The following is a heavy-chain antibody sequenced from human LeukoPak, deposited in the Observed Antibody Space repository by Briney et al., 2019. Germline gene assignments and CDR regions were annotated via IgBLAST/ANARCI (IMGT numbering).Heavy chain of an antibody. CDR1: GYTFTDYY. CDR3: ARSGYMAPTGHYYYYYYMDV. V-gene: IGHV1-2*02. CDR2: INPNSGGT. J-gene: IGHJ6*03. D-gene: IGHD2-15*01. Sequence: GASVKVSCKASGYTFTDYYMHWVRQTPGQGLEWMGWINPNSGGTNYAQKFQGRVTMTRDTSISTAYMELSRLRSDDTAVYYCARSGYMAPTGHYYYYYYMDVWGKGTTVTVSS.